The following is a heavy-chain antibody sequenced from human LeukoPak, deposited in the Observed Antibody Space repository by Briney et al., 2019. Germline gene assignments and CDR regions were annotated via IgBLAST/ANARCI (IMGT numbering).Heavy chain of an antibody. Sequence: SGGSLRLSCAASGFTFSSYSMNWVRQAPGKGLEWVSYISSSSSTIYYADSVKGRFTISRDNAKNSLYLQMNSLRAEDTALYYCAKAFGRLTYYYYGMDVWGQGTTVTVSS. V-gene: IGHV3-48*04. D-gene: IGHD2-15*01. CDR1: GFTFSSYS. CDR2: ISSSSSTI. CDR3: AKAFGRLTYYYYGMDV. J-gene: IGHJ6*02.